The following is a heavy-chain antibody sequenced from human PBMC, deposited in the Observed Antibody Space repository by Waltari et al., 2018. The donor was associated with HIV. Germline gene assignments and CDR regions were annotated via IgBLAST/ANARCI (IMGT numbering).Heavy chain of an antibody. CDR3: AREKLIAARPFDY. J-gene: IGHJ4*02. CDR1: GFTLSSDW. V-gene: IGHV3-74*01. D-gene: IGHD6-6*01. Sequence: EVQLVESGGGLVQPGGSLRLSCAASGFTLSSDWIHWVRQAPGKGLVWVSRINSDGSSIDYADSVKGRVTISRDTAKNMVYLQMNSLRAEDTAVYYCAREKLIAARPFDYWGQGTRVTVSS. CDR2: INSDGSSI.